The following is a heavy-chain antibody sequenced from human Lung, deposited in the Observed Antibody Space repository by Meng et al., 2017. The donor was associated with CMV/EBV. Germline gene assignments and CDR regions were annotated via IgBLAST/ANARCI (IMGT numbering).Heavy chain of an antibody. CDR3: ARDSGSSSFYYYYGMDV. D-gene: IGHD6-6*01. Sequence: GGSLRLXXAASGFTFSSYAMHWVRQAPGKGLEWVAVISYDGSNKYCADSVKGRFTISRDNSKNTLYLQMNSLRAEDTAVYYCARDSGSSSFYYYYGMDVWGQGXTVTVSS. CDR1: GFTFSSYA. CDR2: ISYDGSNK. J-gene: IGHJ6*02. V-gene: IGHV3-30-3*01.